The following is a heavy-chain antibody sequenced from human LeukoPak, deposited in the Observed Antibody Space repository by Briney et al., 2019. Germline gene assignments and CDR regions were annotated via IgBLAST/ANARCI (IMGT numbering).Heavy chain of an antibody. CDR3: ARRAHYFDY. CDR1: GGPISSPTSY. CDR2: IYYTGST. J-gene: IGHJ4*02. V-gene: IGHV4-39*01. Sequence: PSETLSLTCTVSGGPISSPTSYWGWIRQPPGKGLEWIASIYYTGSTYYNPSLKSRVTISVDTSQNQFSLKLSSMTAADTAVYYCARRAHYFDYWGQGTLVTVSS.